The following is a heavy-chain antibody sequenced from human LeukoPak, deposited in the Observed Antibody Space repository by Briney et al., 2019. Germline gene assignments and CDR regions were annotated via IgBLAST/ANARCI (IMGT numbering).Heavy chain of an antibody. CDR3: ASQNMDWELLAFDY. V-gene: IGHV1-2*06. CDR1: GYTFTVYY. Sequence: ASVKVSCKASGYTFTVYYMHWLRQAPGQGLELMGRINPNNGGTNYAQNFQGRVTMTRDTSISTAYMELSSLISDDTAVYYCASQNMDWELLAFDYWGQGTLVTVSS. J-gene: IGHJ4*02. CDR2: INPNNGGT. D-gene: IGHD1-26*01.